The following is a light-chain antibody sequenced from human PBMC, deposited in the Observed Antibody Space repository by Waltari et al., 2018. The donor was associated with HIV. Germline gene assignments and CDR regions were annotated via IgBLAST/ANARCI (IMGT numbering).Light chain of an antibody. CDR1: YSNIVSNT. V-gene: IGLV1-44*01. CDR3: AAWDDSLHGEL. J-gene: IGLJ2*01. CDR2: SNN. Sequence: QSVLTQTPSLSGTPGQRVTISCSGGYSNIVSNTVNCYQKFPGTAPRLLIYSNNQRPSGVPDRFSGSKSGTSASLVISELQSQDEADYHCAAWDDSLHGELFGGGTKLTVL.